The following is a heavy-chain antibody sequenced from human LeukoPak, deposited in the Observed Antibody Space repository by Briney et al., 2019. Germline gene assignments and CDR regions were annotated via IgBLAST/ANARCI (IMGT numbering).Heavy chain of an antibody. CDR1: GFTFDDYT. Sequence: PGGSLRLSCAASGFTFDDYTMHWVRQAPGKGLEWVSLISWDGGSTYYADSVKGRFTISRDNSKNSLYLQMNSLRTEDTALYYCAKDTWELGYYYYMDVWGKGTTVTVSS. J-gene: IGHJ6*03. CDR3: AKDTWELGYYYYMDV. V-gene: IGHV3-43*01. D-gene: IGHD1-26*01. CDR2: ISWDGGST.